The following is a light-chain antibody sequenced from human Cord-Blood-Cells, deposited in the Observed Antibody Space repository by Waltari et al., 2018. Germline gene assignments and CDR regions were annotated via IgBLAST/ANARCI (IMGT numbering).Light chain of an antibody. J-gene: IGLJ3*02. CDR1: SSDVGSYNL. V-gene: IGLV2-23*01. CDR2: EGS. Sequence: QSALTQPASVSVSPGQSITISCTGTSSDVGSYNLVSWYQQHPGKAPKLMIYEGSKRPSGVSNRFSGSKSGNTASLTISGLQAEDEADYYGCSYAGSSTWVFGGGTKLTVL. CDR3: CSYAGSSTWV.